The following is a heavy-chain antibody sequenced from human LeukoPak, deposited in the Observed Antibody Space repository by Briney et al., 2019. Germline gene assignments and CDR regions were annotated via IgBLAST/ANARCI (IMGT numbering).Heavy chain of an antibody. CDR3: ARDLGESDSPVEFDY. V-gene: IGHV3-33*01. J-gene: IGHJ4*02. CDR1: GFTFSSYG. CDR2: IWYDGSNK. Sequence: PGGSLRLSCAASGFTFSSYGMHWVRQAPGKGLEWVAVIWYDGSNKYYADSVKGRFTISRDNSKNTLYLQMNSLRAADTAVYYCARDLGESDSPVEFDYWGQGTLVTVSS. D-gene: IGHD3-16*01.